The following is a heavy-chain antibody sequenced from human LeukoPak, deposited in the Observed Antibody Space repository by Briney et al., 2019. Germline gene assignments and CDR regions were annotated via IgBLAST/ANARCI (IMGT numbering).Heavy chain of an antibody. CDR2: FDPEDGET. Sequence: ASVKVSCKVSGYTLTELSMHWVRQAPGKGLEWMGGFDPEDGETIYAQKFQGRVTMTEDTSTDTAYMELSSLRSEDTAVYYCARRGYSGYDPTGLFDYWGQGTLVTVSS. V-gene: IGHV1-24*01. D-gene: IGHD5-12*01. CDR3: ARRGYSGYDPTGLFDY. J-gene: IGHJ4*02. CDR1: GYTLTELS.